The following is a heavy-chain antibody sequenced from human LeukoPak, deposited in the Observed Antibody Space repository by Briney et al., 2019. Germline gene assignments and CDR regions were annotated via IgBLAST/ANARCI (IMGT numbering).Heavy chain of an antibody. D-gene: IGHD2-15*01. CDR1: GFTFSSYG. CDR3: TSIVVVVAATVASDY. Sequence: GGSLRLSCAASGFTFSSYGMHWVRQAPGEGLEWVAFIRYDGSNKYYADSVKGRFTISRDNSKNTLYLQMNSLRAEDTAVYYCTSIVVVVAATVASDYWGQGTLVTVSS. V-gene: IGHV3-30*02. CDR2: IRYDGSNK. J-gene: IGHJ4*02.